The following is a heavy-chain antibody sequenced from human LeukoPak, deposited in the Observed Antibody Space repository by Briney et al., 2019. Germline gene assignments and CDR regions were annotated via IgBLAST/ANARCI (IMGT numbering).Heavy chain of an antibody. Sequence: GRSLRLSCAASGFTFDDYAMHWVRQAPGKGLEWVSGISWKSGSIDYADSVKGRFTISRDNSKNTLYLQMNSLRAEDTAVYYCARAGSGRSPDWFDPWGQGTLVTVSS. V-gene: IGHV3-9*01. D-gene: IGHD1-26*01. CDR3: ARAGSGRSPDWFDP. CDR2: ISWKSGSI. CDR1: GFTFDDYA. J-gene: IGHJ5*02.